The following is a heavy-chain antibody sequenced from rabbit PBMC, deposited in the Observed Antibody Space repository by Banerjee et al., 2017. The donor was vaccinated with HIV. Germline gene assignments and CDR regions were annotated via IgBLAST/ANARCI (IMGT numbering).Heavy chain of an antibody. D-gene: IGHD6-1*01. J-gene: IGHJ4*01. V-gene: IGHV1S45*01. Sequence: QEQLVESGGGLVQPEGSLTLTCKASGFDFSTGYYMCWVRQAPGKGLEWIGCIAAGNSGIIYYASWAKGRFTVSKTSSTTVTLQMTGLTAADTATYFCARSDVGYGYGAKLWGPGTLVTVS. CDR3: ARSDVGYGYGAKL. CDR1: GFDFSTGYY. CDR2: IAAGNSGII.